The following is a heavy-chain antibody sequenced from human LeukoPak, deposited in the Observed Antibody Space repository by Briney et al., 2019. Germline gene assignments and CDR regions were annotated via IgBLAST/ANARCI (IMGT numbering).Heavy chain of an antibody. CDR3: AKYRRYVPRFDY. D-gene: IGHD3-9*01. V-gene: IGHV3-23*01. CDR2: ISGSGGST. Sequence: PGGSLRLSCAASGFTFSSYAMSWVRQPPGKGLEWVSAISGSGGSTYYADSVKGRFTISRDNSKNTLYLQMNSLRAEDTAVYYCAKYRRYVPRFDYWGQGTLVTVSS. CDR1: GFTFSSYA. J-gene: IGHJ4*02.